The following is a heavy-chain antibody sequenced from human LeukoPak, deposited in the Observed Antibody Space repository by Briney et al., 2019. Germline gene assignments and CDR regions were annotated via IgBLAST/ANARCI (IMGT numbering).Heavy chain of an antibody. CDR2: IYYSGST. D-gene: IGHD2-2*01. CDR3: AREEVAAAEPGDY. CDR1: GGSISSGDYY. V-gene: IGHV4-30-4*08. J-gene: IGHJ4*02. Sequence: SETLSLTCTVSGGSISSGDYYWSWIRQPPGTGLEWIGYIYYSGSTYYNPSLKSRVTISVDTSKNQFSLKLSSVTAADTAVYYCAREEVAAAEPGDYWGQGTLVTVSS.